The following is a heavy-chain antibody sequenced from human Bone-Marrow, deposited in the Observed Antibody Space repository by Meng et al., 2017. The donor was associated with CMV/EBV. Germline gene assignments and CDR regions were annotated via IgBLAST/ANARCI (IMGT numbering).Heavy chain of an antibody. CDR2: IYYSGST. V-gene: IGHV4-39*07. CDR1: GGSISSSSYY. Sequence: GSLRLSCTVSGGSISSSSYYWGWIRQPPGKGLEWIGSIYYSGSTYYNPSLKSRVTISVDTSKNQFSLKLSSVTAADTAVYYCARHINFWSAYYYYGLDVWGQGTTVTGLL. J-gene: IGHJ6*02. D-gene: IGHD3-3*01. CDR3: ARHINFWSAYYYYGLDV.